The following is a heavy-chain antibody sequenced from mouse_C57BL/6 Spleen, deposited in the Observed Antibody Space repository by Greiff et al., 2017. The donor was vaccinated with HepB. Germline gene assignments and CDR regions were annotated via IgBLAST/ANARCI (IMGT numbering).Heavy chain of an antibody. J-gene: IGHJ2*01. CDR1: GFTFSSYG. D-gene: IGHD2-5*01. CDR2: ISSGGSYT. V-gene: IGHV5-6*01. CDR3: ASIVTTGYYFDY. Sequence: EVQLVESGGDLVKPGGSLKLSCAASGFTFSSYGMSWVRQTPDKRLEWVATISSGGSYTYYPDSVKGRFTISRDNAKNTLYLQMSSLKSEDTAMYYCASIVTTGYYFDYWGQGTTLTVSS.